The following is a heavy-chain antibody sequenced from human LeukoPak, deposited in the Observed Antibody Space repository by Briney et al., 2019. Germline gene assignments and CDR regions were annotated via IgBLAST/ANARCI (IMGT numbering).Heavy chain of an antibody. D-gene: IGHD2-2*01. CDR2: IIPIFGTA. Sequence: SVKVSCKASGGTFSSYAISWARQAPGQGLEWMGGIIPIFGTANYAQKFQGRVTITADESTSTAYMELSSLRSEDTAVYYCARAGYCSSTSCYDAFDIWGQGTMVTVSS. J-gene: IGHJ3*02. CDR1: GGTFSSYA. CDR3: ARAGYCSSTSCYDAFDI. V-gene: IGHV1-69*13.